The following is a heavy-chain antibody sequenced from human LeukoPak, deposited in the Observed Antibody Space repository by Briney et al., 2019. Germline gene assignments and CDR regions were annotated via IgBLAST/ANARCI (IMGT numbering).Heavy chain of an antibody. Sequence: GGSLRLSCAAPGFTLSSYGMHWVRQAPGKGLEWVAIMSYDGSKKYYADAVKGRFTIFRDNSRNTLYVQMSSLRVEDTALYYCAKDRLWKWLAPDGAVVYWGQGTLVTVSS. CDR3: AKDRLWKWLAPDGAVVY. V-gene: IGHV3-30*18. CDR2: MSYDGSKK. CDR1: GFTLSSYG. J-gene: IGHJ4*02. D-gene: IGHD6-19*01.